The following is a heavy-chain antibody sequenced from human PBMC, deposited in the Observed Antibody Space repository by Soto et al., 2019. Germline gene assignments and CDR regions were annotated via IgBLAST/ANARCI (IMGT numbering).Heavy chain of an antibody. Sequence: GGSLRLSCAASGFTFSSYAMHWVRQAPGKGLEWVAVISYDGSNKYYADSVKGRFTISRDNSKNTLYLQMNSLRAEDTAVYYCARDRSGGSWDYYYGMDVWGQGTTVTVSS. CDR3: ARDRSGGSWDYYYGMDV. CDR1: GFTFSSYA. J-gene: IGHJ6*02. CDR2: ISYDGSNK. D-gene: IGHD2-15*01. V-gene: IGHV3-30-3*01.